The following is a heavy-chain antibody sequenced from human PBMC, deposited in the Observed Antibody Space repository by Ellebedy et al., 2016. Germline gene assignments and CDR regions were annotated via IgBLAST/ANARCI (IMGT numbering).Heavy chain of an antibody. CDR3: AKDDGERDDPYCSSTSCYGFDY. CDR1: GGSISRYY. J-gene: IGHJ4*02. CDR2: VYYTGAT. Sequence: SETLSLXXTVSGGSISRYYWSWIRQPPGKGLEWVGYVYYTGATNSYPSLKSRVTISIDTSKNKFSLKLTSPTAADTAVYYCAKDDGERDDPYCSSTSCYGFDYWGQGTLVTVSS. V-gene: IGHV4-59*13. D-gene: IGHD2-2*01.